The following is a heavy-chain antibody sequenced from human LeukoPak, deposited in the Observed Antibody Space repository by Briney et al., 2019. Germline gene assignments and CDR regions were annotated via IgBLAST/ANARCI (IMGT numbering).Heavy chain of an antibody. Sequence: SETLSLTCTVSGGSISSYYWSWIRQPPGKGLEWIGHIYYSGSTNYNPSLKSRVTISVDTSKNQFSLKLGSVTAADTAVYYCARGYDSSGHGWFDPWGQGTLVTVSS. V-gene: IGHV4-59*08. CDR2: IYYSGST. J-gene: IGHJ5*02. D-gene: IGHD3-22*01. CDR1: GGSISSYY. CDR3: ARGYDSSGHGWFDP.